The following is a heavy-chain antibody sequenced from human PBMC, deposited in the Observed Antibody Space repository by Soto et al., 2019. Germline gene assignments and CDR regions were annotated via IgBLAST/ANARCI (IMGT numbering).Heavy chain of an antibody. V-gene: IGHV3-23*01. J-gene: IGHJ6*02. CDR2: ISGSGGST. CDR3: EAAAGTFYYYGMDV. Sequence: GGSLRLSCAASGFTFSSYAMSWVRQAPGKGLEWVSAISGSGGSTYYADSVKGRFTISRDNSKNTLYLQMNSLRAEGTAVYYCEAAAGTFYYYGMDVWGQGTPVTVYS. CDR1: GFTFSSYA. D-gene: IGHD6-13*01.